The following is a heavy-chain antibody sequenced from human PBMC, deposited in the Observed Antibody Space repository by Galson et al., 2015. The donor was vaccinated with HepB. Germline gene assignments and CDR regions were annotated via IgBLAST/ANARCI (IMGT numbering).Heavy chain of an antibody. J-gene: IGHJ5*02. V-gene: IGHV3-23*01. Sequence: SLRLSCAGSGFIFRHHAMAWIRQAPGKGLEWVSGINGRGPTRSYSDAVKGRFSLSRDNSKDTVFFQMVNLRAEVTAVYYCVKEGSWFGGDWFDPWGQGALVTVS. CDR1: GFIFRHHA. CDR3: VKEGSWFGGDWFDP. CDR2: INGRGPTR. D-gene: IGHD3-16*01.